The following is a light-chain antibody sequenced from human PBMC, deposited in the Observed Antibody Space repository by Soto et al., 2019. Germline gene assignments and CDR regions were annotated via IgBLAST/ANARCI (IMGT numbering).Light chain of an antibody. CDR2: WAS. CDR1: QSVLYSSNNKNY. J-gene: IGKJ2*01. Sequence: DIVMTQSPDSLAVSLGERATINCKSSQSVLYSSNNKNYLAWYQQKPGQPPKLLINWASTRESGVPDRFSGGGSGTDFTLTISSLQAEDVAVYYCQQYYDTPRTFGQGTELEIK. V-gene: IGKV4-1*01. CDR3: QQYYDTPRT.